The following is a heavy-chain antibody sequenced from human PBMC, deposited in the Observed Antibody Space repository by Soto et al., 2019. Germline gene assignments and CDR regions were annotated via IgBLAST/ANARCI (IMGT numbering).Heavy chain of an antibody. CDR2: ISSSSSYI. CDR1: GFTFSSYS. CDR3: ARDPYYYGDYAGAGVGGIDY. Sequence: GGSLRLSCAASGFTFSSYSMNWVRQAPGKGLEWVSSISSSSSYIYYADSVKGRFTISRDNAKNSLYLQMNSLRAEDTAVYYCARDPYYYGDYAGAGVGGIDYWGQGTLVTVSS. V-gene: IGHV3-21*01. J-gene: IGHJ4*02. D-gene: IGHD4-17*01.